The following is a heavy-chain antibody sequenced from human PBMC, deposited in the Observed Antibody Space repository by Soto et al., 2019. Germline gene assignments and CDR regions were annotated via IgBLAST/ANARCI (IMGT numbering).Heavy chain of an antibody. V-gene: IGHV2-5*02. CDR3: VHSRCGGDCLQSYSSHYYYGMDI. CDR2: IYWDGER. J-gene: IGHJ6*02. CDR1: GFSLSTGGMG. Sequence: SGPTLVNPTQTLTLTCTFSGFSLSTGGMGGGWIRQPPGKALEWLALIYWDGERRYRPSLMSRLTIAKDTSKNQVVLTMTNMDPVDTATYYCVHSRCGGDCLQSYSSHYYYGMDIWGQGT. D-gene: IGHD2-21*02.